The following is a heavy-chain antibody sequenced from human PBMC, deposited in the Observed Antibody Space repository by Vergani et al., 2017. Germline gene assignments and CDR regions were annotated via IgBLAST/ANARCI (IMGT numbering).Heavy chain of an antibody. V-gene: IGHV1-46*01. CDR1: GYTFTGYY. CDR2: INPSGGST. Sequence: QVQLVQSGAEVKKPGASVKVSCKASGYTFTGYYMHWARQAPGQGLEWMGIINPSGGSTSYAQKFQGRVTITADTSTDTAYMELSSLRSEDTAVYYCATSTGYNWNYGWFDPWGQGTLVTVSS. CDR3: ATSTGYNWNYGWFDP. J-gene: IGHJ5*02. D-gene: IGHD1-7*01.